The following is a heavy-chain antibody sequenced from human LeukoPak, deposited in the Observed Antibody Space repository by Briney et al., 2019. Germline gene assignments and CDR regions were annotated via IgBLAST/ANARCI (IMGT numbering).Heavy chain of an antibody. J-gene: IGHJ4*02. D-gene: IGHD1-20*01. CDR3: ARGGWTITDYDY. CDR1: GYTFSNYG. Sequence: ASLKVSCKASGYTFSNYGMSWVRQAPGQGLEWMGWISGSSDNTNYAQKVQGRVTMTTDTSTSTAYMELRSLRSDDTAVYYCARGGWTITDYDYWGQRTMVTVSS. V-gene: IGHV1-18*04. CDR2: ISGSSDNT.